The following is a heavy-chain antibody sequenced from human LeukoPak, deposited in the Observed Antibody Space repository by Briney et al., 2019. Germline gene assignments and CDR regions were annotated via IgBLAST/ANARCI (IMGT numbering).Heavy chain of an antibody. CDR2: INPNSGGT. D-gene: IGHD3-9*01. V-gene: IGHV1-2*02. Sequence: GASVKVSCKASGYTFTSYYMHWVRQAPGQGLEWMGWINPNSGGTNYAQKFQGRVTMTRDTSISTAYMELSRLRSDDTAVYYCARYEAYDIDDSGYWGQGTLVTVSS. CDR3: ARYEAYDIDDSGY. J-gene: IGHJ4*02. CDR1: GYTFTSYY.